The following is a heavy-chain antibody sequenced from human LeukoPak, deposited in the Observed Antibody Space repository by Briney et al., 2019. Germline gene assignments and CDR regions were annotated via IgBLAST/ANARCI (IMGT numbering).Heavy chain of an antibody. CDR3: NMITGAFDI. D-gene: IGHD1-14*01. Sequence: GGSLRLSCAASGFTFSGSAMHWVRQASGKGLEWVGRIRSKANSYATAYAASVKGRLTISRDDSKNTAYLQMNSLKTEDTAVYYCNMITGAFDIWGQGTMVTVSS. CDR1: GFTFSGSA. V-gene: IGHV3-73*01. J-gene: IGHJ3*02. CDR2: IRSKANSYAT.